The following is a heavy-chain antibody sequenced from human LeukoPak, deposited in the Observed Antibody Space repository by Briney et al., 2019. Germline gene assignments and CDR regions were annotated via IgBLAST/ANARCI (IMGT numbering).Heavy chain of an antibody. CDR2: SDWDDDR. CDR1: GFALGTRGMR. J-gene: IGHJ4*02. D-gene: IGHD5-12*01. V-gene: IGHV2-70*04. CDR3: ARSRGYSGYDYAKFYFDY. Sequence: SGPTLVNPTQTLTLTCTFSGFALGTRGMRVSWIRQPPGKALEWLSRSDWDDDRFYSTSLKTRLTISKDTSKNQVVLTMTNMDPVDTATYYCARSRGYSGYDYAKFYFDYWGQGTLVTVSS.